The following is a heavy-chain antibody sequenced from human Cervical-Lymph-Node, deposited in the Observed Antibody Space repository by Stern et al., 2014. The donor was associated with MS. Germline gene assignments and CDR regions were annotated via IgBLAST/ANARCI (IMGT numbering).Heavy chain of an antibody. CDR1: GYTFIRYY. Sequence: VQSGAQVKKPGASVKVSCKGSGYTFIRYYIHWVRQAPGQGLEWMGIVNANGGSARYAQKFQGRVTMASDTSTSTVSMELSSLRSEDTAVYYCATLYDSSGNYGMEVWGQGTTVIVSS. CDR2: VNANGGSA. V-gene: IGHV1-46*01. CDR3: ATLYDSSGNYGMEV. D-gene: IGHD5/OR15-5a*01. J-gene: IGHJ6*02.